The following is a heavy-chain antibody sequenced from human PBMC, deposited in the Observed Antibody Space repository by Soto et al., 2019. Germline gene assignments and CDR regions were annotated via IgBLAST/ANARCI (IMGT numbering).Heavy chain of an antibody. CDR2: ISTDTGNT. D-gene: IGHD6-19*01. Sequence: ASVKVSCKASGYTFTSSGISWVRQAPGQGLEWLGWISTDTGNTNYAQHLQGRVSLTTDTSTSTAYMDLRSLRSDDTAVYYCARDAEYMGSGWYHIDYWGQGTLVTVSS. V-gene: IGHV1-18*01. J-gene: IGHJ4*02. CDR3: ARDAEYMGSGWYHIDY. CDR1: GYTFTSSG.